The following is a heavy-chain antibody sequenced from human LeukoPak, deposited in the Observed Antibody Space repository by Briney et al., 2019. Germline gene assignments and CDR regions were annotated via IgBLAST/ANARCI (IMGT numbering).Heavy chain of an antibody. D-gene: IGHD5-18*01. Sequence: GGSLRLSCAASGFTFSGSAMHWVRQASGKGLEWVGRIRSKANSYATAYAASVKGRFTISRDDSKNTAYLQMNSLKTEDTAVYYCARDSSWIQLWTNYYYYYMDVWGKGTTVTISS. CDR1: GFTFSGSA. V-gene: IGHV3-73*01. CDR3: ARDSSWIQLWTNYYYYYMDV. CDR2: IRSKANSYAT. J-gene: IGHJ6*03.